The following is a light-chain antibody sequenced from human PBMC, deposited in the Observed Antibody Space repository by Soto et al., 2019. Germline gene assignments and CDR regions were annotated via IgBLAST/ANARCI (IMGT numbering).Light chain of an antibody. Sequence: QLVLTQSPSASASLGASVTLTCTLSRGHSSYAIAWHQQQPEKGPRYLMKLNSDGSHSKGDGIPDRFSGSSSGAERYLTISSLQSEDEADYYCQTWGTGIGVFGGGTKVTVL. CDR2: LNSDGSH. V-gene: IGLV4-69*01. CDR1: RGHSSYA. J-gene: IGLJ3*02. CDR3: QTWGTGIGV.